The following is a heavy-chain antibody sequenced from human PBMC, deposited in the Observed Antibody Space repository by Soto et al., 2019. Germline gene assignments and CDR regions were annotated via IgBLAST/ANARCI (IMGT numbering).Heavy chain of an antibody. CDR2: IYSGGST. V-gene: IGHV3-66*01. CDR3: ARDLRSSSWYGEFDY. Sequence: GGSLRLSCAASGFTVSSNYMSWVRQAPGKGLEWVSVIYSGGSTYYADSVKGRFTISRDNSKNTLYLQMNSLRAEDTAVYYCARDLRSSSWYGEFDYWGQGTLVTISS. CDR1: GFTVSSNY. J-gene: IGHJ4*02. D-gene: IGHD6-13*01.